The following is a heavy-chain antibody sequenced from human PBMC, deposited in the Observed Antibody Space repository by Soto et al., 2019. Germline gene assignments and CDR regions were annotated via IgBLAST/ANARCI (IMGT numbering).Heavy chain of an antibody. Sequence: EEHLVESGGAVVQPGGSLRLSCAASGFNFHDYTIHWVRQSRGKGLEWVSFITWDGGSIYYADSVKGRFTISRDNSKNSLTLEINSLRSEDSGLYYCAKGGFGGYGLDVWGQGTTVIVSS. CDR2: ITWDGGSI. CDR3: AKGGFGGYGLDV. CDR1: GFNFHDYT. D-gene: IGHD3-22*01. V-gene: IGHV3-43*01. J-gene: IGHJ6*02.